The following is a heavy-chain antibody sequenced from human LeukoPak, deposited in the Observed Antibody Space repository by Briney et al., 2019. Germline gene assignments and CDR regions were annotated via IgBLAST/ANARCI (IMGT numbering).Heavy chain of an antibody. D-gene: IGHD1-26*01. J-gene: IGHJ3*02. CDR1: GSRFTSYW. V-gene: IGHV5-51*01. CDR3: ARHLRSLDAFDI. CDR2: IYPGDSDT. Sequence: GASLKISCKGSGSRFTSYWIGWVRQMPGKGLEWMGIIYPGDSDTRYSPSFRGQVTISADKSISTAYLQWSSLKASDTAMYYCARHLRSLDAFDIWGQGTMVTVSS.